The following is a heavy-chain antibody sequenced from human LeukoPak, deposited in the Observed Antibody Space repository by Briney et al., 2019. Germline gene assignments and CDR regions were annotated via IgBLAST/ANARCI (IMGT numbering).Heavy chain of an antibody. CDR1: GYTFTTFC. CDR3: ARATRGYDSGRDFDY. D-gene: IGHD3-10*01. Sequence: ASVKVSCRASGYTFTTFCMHWVRQAPGQGLEWMGMINPSSGSTRFAQKSQGRVTMTRDMSTSTVYMELSSLRSEDTAVYYCARATRGYDSGRDFDYWGQGTLVTVSS. V-gene: IGHV1-46*01. J-gene: IGHJ4*01. CDR2: INPSSGST.